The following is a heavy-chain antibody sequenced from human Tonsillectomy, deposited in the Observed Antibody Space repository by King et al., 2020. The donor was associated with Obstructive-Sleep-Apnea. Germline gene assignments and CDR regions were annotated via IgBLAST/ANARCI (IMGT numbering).Heavy chain of an antibody. CDR2: ISSSGSTI. J-gene: IGHJ1*01. Sequence: VQLVESGGGLVKPGGSLRFSCAASGFIFSDYYMSWIRQAPGKGLEWGSYISSSGSTIYYADSVKGRFTISRDNAKNSLYLQMNSLRAEDTAVYYCAGDDDSGYFQNWGQGTLVTVSS. CDR1: GFIFSDYY. V-gene: IGHV3-11*01. D-gene: IGHD1-26*01. CDR3: AGDDDSGYFQN.